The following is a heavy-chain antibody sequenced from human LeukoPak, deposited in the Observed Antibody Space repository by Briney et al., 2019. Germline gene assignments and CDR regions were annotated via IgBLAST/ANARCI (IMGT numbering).Heavy chain of an antibody. CDR3: ARHITGTTWDFDY. CDR2: ISYSGST. V-gene: IGHV4-39*01. J-gene: IGHJ4*02. Sequence: SETLSLTCSVSGDSIRSGDSYWGWIRQPPGHGLEWIGTISYSGSTYYNPSLKSRVAISADTSKNQFSLKLSSVTAADTAVYYCARHITGTTWDFDYWGQGTLVTVSS. D-gene: IGHD1-20*01. CDR1: GDSIRSGDSY.